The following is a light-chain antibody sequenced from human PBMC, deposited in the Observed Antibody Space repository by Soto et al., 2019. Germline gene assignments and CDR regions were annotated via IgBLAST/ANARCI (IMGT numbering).Light chain of an antibody. CDR2: EVT. J-gene: IGLJ3*02. Sequence: QSALTQPPSASGSPGQSVTISCTGTYSDIGAYNYVSWYRLRPGEAPKLIIYEVTKRPSGVPDRIFASKSGNTASLTVSGLQADDEAEYYCQSYDSNLLGLMFGVGTKLTVL. CDR3: QSYDSNLLGLM. V-gene: IGLV2-8*01. CDR1: YSDIGAYNY.